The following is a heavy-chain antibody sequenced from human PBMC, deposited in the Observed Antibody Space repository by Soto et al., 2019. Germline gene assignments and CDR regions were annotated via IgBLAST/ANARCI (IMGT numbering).Heavy chain of an antibody. CDR3: ARVILWFGQLSSYMDV. CDR1: GYTFTSYD. D-gene: IGHD3-10*01. CDR2: ISAYNGNT. J-gene: IGHJ6*03. V-gene: IGHV1-18*01. Sequence: ASVKVSCKASGYTFTSYDINWVRQATGQGLEWMGWISAYNGNTNYAQKLQGRVTMTTDTSTSTAYMELRSLRSDDTAVYYCARVILWFGQLSSYMDVWGKGTTVTVSS.